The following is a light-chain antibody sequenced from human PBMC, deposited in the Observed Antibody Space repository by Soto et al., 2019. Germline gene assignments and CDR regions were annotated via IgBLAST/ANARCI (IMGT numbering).Light chain of an antibody. J-gene: IGLJ2*01. CDR2: EDT. CDR1: SSDVGGYNL. CDR3: CSHAGSSTYVV. V-gene: IGLV2-23*01. Sequence: QSVLTQPASVSGSPGQSIAISCTGTSSDVGGYNLVSWYRQHPGKAPKFLIYEDTKRPSGVSDRFSGSKSGNTASLTISGLQAEDEADYYCCSHAGSSTYVVFGGGTQLTVL.